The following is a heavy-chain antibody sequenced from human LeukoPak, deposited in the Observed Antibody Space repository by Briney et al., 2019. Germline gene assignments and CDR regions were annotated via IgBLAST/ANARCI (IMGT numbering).Heavy chain of an antibody. D-gene: IGHD3-22*01. CDR3: ARGPPYDSSGCYYEGDAFDI. V-gene: IGHV1-18*01. CDR2: ISAYNGNT. J-gene: IGHJ3*02. CDR1: GYTFISYG. Sequence: ASVKVSCKASGYTFISYGISWVRQAPGQGLEWMGWISAYNGNTNYAQKLQGRVTMTTDTSTSTAYMELRSLRSDDTAVYYCARGPPYDSSGCYYEGDAFDIWGQGTMVTVSS.